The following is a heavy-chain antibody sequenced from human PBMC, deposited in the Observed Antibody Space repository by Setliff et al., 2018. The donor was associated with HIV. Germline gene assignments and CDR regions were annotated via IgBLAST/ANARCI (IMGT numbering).Heavy chain of an antibody. J-gene: IGHJ4*02. Sequence: SVKVSCKASGYTFTSYAMNWVRQAPGQGLEWMGGIIPILGIANYAQKFQGRVIMTRDTSTSTVYMELNSLRSEDTAVYYCARVGDGYNSFDYWGQGTLVTVSS. CDR3: ARVGDGYNSFDY. CDR2: IIPILGIA. CDR1: GYTFTSYA. V-gene: IGHV1-69*10. D-gene: IGHD5-12*01.